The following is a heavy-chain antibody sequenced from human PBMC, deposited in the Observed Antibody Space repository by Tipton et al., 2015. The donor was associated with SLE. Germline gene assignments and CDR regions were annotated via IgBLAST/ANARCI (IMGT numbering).Heavy chain of an antibody. D-gene: IGHD1-26*01. CDR2: INPNSGAK. CDR1: GYTFTGGSF. J-gene: IGHJ4*02. V-gene: IGHV1-2*02. Sequence: QSGPEVRKPGASVKVSCKASGYTFTGGSFIHWVRQAPGQGPEWMGWINPNSGAKNYAQKFQGRVTMTRDTSITTAYMEMSSLTSDDTAVYYCARSIVTTLPGFDFWGQGTLVSVSS. CDR3: ARSIVTTLPGFDF.